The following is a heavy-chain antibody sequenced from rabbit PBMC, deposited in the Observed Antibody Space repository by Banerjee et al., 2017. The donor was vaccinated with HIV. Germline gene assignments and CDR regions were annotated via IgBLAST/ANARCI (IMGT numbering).Heavy chain of an antibody. J-gene: IGHJ4*01. CDR2: IGTSSGST. D-gene: IGHD4-1*01. V-gene: IGHV1S43*01. CDR3: ALIPHYYNSGWDENYFNL. CDR1: GIDFSSYYY. Sequence: QQQLEESGGGLVKPGGTLTLTCKASGIDFSSYYYMCWVRQAPGKGLELIACIGTSSGSTWYASWAKGRFTISKSTSLNTVDLKMTSLTAADTATYFCALIPHYYNSGWDENYFNLWGPGTLVTVS.